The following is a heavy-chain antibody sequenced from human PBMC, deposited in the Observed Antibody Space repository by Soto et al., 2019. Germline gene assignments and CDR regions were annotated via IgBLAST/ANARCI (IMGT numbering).Heavy chain of an antibody. CDR3: AGGDDYDYIWGSYLFDY. CDR2: IYYSGST. V-gene: IGHV4-59*08. Sequence: QVQLQESGPGLVKPSETLSLTCTVSGGSISSYYWSWIRQPPGKGLEWIGYIYYSGSTNYNPSLKSRVTISVDTSKNQFALRLSSVTAADTAVYYCAGGDDYDYIWGSYLFDYWGQGTLVTVSS. D-gene: IGHD3-16*01. J-gene: IGHJ4*02. CDR1: GGSISSYY.